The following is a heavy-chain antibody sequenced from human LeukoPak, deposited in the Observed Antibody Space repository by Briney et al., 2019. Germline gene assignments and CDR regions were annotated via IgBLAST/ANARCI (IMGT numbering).Heavy chain of an antibody. CDR3: ARHLTMITVPRDAFDI. V-gene: IGHV5-51*01. CDR1: GYSFTSYW. J-gene: IGHJ3*02. D-gene: IGHD3-16*01. CDR2: IYPGDSDT. Sequence: GESLKISCKTSGYSFTSYWIGWVRQMPGKGLEWMGVIYPGDSDTRYSPSFQGQATISADKSLSTAYLQWSGLKASDTAMYYCARHLTMITVPRDAFDIWGQGTMVTVSS.